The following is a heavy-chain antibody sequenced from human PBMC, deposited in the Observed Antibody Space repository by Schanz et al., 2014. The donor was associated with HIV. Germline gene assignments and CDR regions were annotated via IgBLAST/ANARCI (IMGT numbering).Heavy chain of an antibody. CDR3: AKDRNYYDSKYRGKGNYYYYYGMDV. CDR1: GFTFNSYG. D-gene: IGHD3-22*01. V-gene: IGHV3-30*18. J-gene: IGHJ6*02. CDR2: ISYDGRNK. Sequence: QVQLVESGGGVVQPGRSLRLSCAASGFTFNSYGMHWVRQAPGKGLEWVSVISYDGRNKLYADSVKGRFTISRDNSKNTLYLQVKSLRAEDTAVYYCAKDRNYYDSKYRGKGNYYYYYGMDVWGQGTTVAVSS.